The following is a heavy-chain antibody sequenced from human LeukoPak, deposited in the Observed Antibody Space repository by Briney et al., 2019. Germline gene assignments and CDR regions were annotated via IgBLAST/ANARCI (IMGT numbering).Heavy chain of an antibody. D-gene: IGHD2-2*01. Sequence: SETLSLTCAVSGGFISSGGYSWSWIRQPPGKGLEWIGYVYHSGSTYYNPSLKSRVTISVDRSKNQFSLKLSSVTAADTAVYYCARSCSSTSCYDWFDPWGQGTLVTVSS. CDR3: ARSCSSTSCYDWFDP. J-gene: IGHJ5*02. CDR2: VYHSGST. CDR1: GGFISSGGYS. V-gene: IGHV4-30-2*01.